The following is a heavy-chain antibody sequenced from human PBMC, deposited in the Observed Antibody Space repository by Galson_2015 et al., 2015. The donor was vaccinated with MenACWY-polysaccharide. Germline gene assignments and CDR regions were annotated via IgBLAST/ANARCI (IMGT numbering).Heavy chain of an antibody. CDR1: GFTFTSYA. J-gene: IGHJ4*02. CDR3: AKDSTDFWSVAGRSAH. Sequence: SLRLSCAASGFTFTSYAMSWVRQAPGKGLEWVSAIRSSGANTYYADSVKGRFTISRDNSKNTLYLQMNSLRAEDTAVYYCAKDSTDFWSVAGRSAHWGQGTLVPVSS. V-gene: IGHV3-23*01. D-gene: IGHD3-3*01. CDR2: IRSSGANT.